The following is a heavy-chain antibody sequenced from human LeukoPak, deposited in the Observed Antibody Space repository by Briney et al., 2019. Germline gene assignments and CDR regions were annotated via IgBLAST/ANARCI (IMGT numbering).Heavy chain of an antibody. CDR2: INHSGST. Sequence: SETLSLTRAVYGGSFSGYYWSWIRQPPGKGLEWIGEINHSGSTNYNPSLKSRVTISVDTSKNQFSLKLSSVTAADTAVYYCARGVVRGVNPYYYYYGMDVWGQGTTVTVSS. D-gene: IGHD3-10*01. CDR3: ARGVVRGVNPYYYYYGMDV. V-gene: IGHV4-34*01. J-gene: IGHJ6*02. CDR1: GGSFSGYY.